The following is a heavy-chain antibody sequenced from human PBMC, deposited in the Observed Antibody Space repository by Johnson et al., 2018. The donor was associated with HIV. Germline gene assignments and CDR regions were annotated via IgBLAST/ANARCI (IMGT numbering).Heavy chain of an antibody. CDR2: ISSSGASI. J-gene: IGHJ3*02. V-gene: IGHV3-11*04. D-gene: IGHD2-15*01. CDR3: VTLVVAPPLDI. CDR1: GFSFSDYY. Sequence: QMLLVESGGGLVKPGGSLRLSCAASGFSFSDYYMTWIRQAPGKGLEWVSYISSSGASIYYADSVKGRFTISRDNAKNSLYLQMNSLRAEDTAVYYCVTLVVAPPLDIWGQGTMVTVSS.